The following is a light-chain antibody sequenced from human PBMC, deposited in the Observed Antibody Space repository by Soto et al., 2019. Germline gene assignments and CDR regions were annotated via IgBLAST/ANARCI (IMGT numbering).Light chain of an antibody. Sequence: EIVLTQSPGTLSLSPGERASLSCRASQSVSSSYLAWYQQIPGQAPRLLINDASRRATGIPDRFSGSGSGTDFTLTISRLEPEDFAVYYCQQYHEWPLTFXGGTKVDIK. CDR1: QSVSSSY. CDR3: QQYHEWPLT. CDR2: DAS. V-gene: IGKV3-20*01. J-gene: IGKJ4*01.